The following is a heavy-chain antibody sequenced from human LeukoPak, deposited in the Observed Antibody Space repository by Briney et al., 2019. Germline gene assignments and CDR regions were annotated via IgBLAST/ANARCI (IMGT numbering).Heavy chain of an antibody. CDR2: ISGSGGST. D-gene: IGHD5-12*01. Sequence: PGGSLRLSCAASGFTFNTYWMSWVRQAPGKGLEWVSAISGSGGSTYYADSVKGRFTISRDNSKNTLYLQMNSLRAEDTAVYYCAKDKGYSGYDSIDYWGQGTLVTVSS. CDR1: GFTFNTYW. CDR3: AKDKGYSGYDSIDY. J-gene: IGHJ4*02. V-gene: IGHV3-23*01.